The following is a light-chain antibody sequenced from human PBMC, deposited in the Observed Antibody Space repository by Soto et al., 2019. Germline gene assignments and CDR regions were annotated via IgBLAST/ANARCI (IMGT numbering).Light chain of an antibody. CDR1: QSISNW. Sequence: DIQMTQSPSTLSASLGDRVTITCRASQSISNWLAWYQQKPGKAPKLLIYKASSLESGVPSRFSGSGSGTEFTLTISSLQPDDFATYYCQQYKNYVLTFGGGTKVEIK. CDR2: KAS. V-gene: IGKV1-5*03. CDR3: QQYKNYVLT. J-gene: IGKJ4*01.